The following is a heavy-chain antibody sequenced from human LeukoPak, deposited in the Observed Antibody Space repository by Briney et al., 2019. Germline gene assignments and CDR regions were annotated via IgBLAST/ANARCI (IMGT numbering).Heavy chain of an antibody. Sequence: SETLSLTCTVSGGSVSSYYWSWIRQPPGKGLEWIGYIYYSGSTNYNPSLKSRVTISVDTSKNQFSLKLSSVTAADTAVYHCARASLGYYYYYMDVWGKGTTVTISS. J-gene: IGHJ6*03. V-gene: IGHV4-59*02. CDR2: IYYSGST. D-gene: IGHD3-16*01. CDR1: GGSVSSYY. CDR3: ARASLGYYYYYMDV.